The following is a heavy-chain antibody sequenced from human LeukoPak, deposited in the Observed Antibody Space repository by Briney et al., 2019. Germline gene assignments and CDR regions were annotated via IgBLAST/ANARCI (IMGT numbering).Heavy chain of an antibody. D-gene: IGHD3-16*02. CDR1: GYTFTSYG. CDR3: ARDSYPGLYDY. J-gene: IGHJ4*02. CDR2: IIPMFGTT. V-gene: IGHV1-69*13. Sequence: SVKVSCKASGYTFTSYGISWVRQVPGQGLEWMGGIIPMFGTTNYAQKFQGRVTITADESTSTAYVELSSLRSEDTAVYYCARDSYPGLYDYWGQGTLVTVSS.